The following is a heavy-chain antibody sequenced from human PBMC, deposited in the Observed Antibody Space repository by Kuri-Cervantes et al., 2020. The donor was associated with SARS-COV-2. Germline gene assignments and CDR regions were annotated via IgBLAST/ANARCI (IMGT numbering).Heavy chain of an antibody. J-gene: IGHJ4*02. CDR1: GGSISSSSYY. CDR3: AREGLMGTMDY. Sequence: SETLSLTCTVSGGSISSSSYYWGWIRQPPGKGREWIGSIYYSGSTYYNPSLRSRFTISVDTSKNQFSLKLSSVTAANTAVYYCAREGLMGTMDYWGQGTLVTVSS. V-gene: IGHV4-39*07. D-gene: IGHD2-8*01. CDR2: IYYSGST.